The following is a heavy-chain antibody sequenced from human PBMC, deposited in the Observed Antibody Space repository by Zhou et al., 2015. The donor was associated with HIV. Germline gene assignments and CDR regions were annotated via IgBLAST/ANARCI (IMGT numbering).Heavy chain of an antibody. J-gene: IGHJ4*02. CDR1: GYTFTTYD. V-gene: IGHV1-8*01. CDR2: MDPNTGDT. Sequence: QVRLVQSGAAVKKPGASVKVSCKAVGYTFTTYDINWVRQATGQGLEWMGWMDPNTGDTGYAQKFQGRITLTRNTSIDTAYMELSSLRYDDTAVYYCARDSTSMLTLLVDYWGQGTLVIVSA. CDR3: ARDSTSMLTLLVDY. D-gene: IGHD4/OR15-4a*01.